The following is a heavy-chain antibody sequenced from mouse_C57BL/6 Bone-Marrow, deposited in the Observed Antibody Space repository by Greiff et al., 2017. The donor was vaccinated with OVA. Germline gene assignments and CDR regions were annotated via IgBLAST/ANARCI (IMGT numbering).Heavy chain of an antibody. D-gene: IGHD1-1*01. CDR3: ARDSLYYYGSSYPFAY. J-gene: IGHJ3*01. V-gene: IGHV5-4*01. CDR2: ISDGGSYT. Sequence: EVKLVESGGGLVKPGGSLKLSCAASGFTFSSYAMSWVRQTPEKRLEWVATISDGGSYTYYPDNVKGRFTISRDNAKNNLYLQMSHLKSEDTAMYYCARDSLYYYGSSYPFAYWGQGTLVTVSA. CDR1: GFTFSSYA.